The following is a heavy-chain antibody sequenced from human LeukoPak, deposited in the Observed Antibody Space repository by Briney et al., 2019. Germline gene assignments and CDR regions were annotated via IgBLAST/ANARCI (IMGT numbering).Heavy chain of an antibody. CDR2: IYTSGST. CDR1: GGSISSYY. Sequence: SETLSLTCTVSGGSISSYYWSWIRQPAGKGLEWIGRIYTSGSTNYNPSLKSRVTMSVDTSKNQFSLKLSSVTAADTAVYYCARAFYSNSWYHKEDFFDYWGQGTLVTVSS. CDR3: ARAFYSNSWYHKEDFFDY. V-gene: IGHV4-4*07. J-gene: IGHJ4*02. D-gene: IGHD6-13*01.